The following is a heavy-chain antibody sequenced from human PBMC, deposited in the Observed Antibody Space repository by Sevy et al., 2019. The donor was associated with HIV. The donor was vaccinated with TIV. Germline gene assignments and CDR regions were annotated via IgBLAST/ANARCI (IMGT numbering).Heavy chain of an antibody. J-gene: IGHJ5*02. D-gene: IGHD2-15*01. V-gene: IGHV3-30-3*01. Sequence: GRSLRLSCAASGFTFNDYALHWVRQAPGKGLEWVAIISSDGDNTYYAYTVKGRFTISRDNSKNTVYLQMNRLRAEDTAFYYCVREGAPYRNIRYCSGNNCFYNWFDPWGQGTLVTVSS. CDR1: GFTFNDYA. CDR3: VREGAPYRNIRYCSGNNCFYNWFDP. CDR2: ISSDGDNT.